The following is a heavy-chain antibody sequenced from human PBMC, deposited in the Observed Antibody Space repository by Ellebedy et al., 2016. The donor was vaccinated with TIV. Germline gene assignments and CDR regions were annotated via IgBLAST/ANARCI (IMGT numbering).Heavy chain of an antibody. V-gene: IGHV1-2*02. CDR3: ARGSSSRWYVAFDI. J-gene: IGHJ3*02. Sequence: ASVKVSCKASGYTLTGYYMHWVRQAPGQGLEWMGWINPNSGGTNYAQKFQGRVTMTRNTSISTAYMELSRLRSDDTAVYYCARGSSSRWYVAFDIWGQGTMVTVSS. D-gene: IGHD6-13*01. CDR1: GYTLTGYY. CDR2: INPNSGGT.